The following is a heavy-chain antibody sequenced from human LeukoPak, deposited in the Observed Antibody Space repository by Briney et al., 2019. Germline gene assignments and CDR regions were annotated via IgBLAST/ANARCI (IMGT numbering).Heavy chain of an antibody. J-gene: IGHJ4*02. CDR2: ISWNSGSI. CDR3: AKDIKSEQQLVGFDY. V-gene: IGHV3-9*01. Sequence: GGSLRLSCAASGFTFDDYAMHWVRQAPGKGLEWVSGISWNSGSIGYADSVKGRFTISRDNAKNSLYLQMNSLRAEDTALYHCAKDIKSEQQLVGFDYWGQGTLVTVSS. D-gene: IGHD6-13*01. CDR1: GFTFDDYA.